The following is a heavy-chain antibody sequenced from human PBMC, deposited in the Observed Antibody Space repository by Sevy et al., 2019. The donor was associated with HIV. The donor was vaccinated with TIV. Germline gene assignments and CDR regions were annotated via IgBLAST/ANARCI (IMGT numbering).Heavy chain of an antibody. CDR3: ARELWPGDY. CDR2: IKQAGSQK. V-gene: IGHV3-7*01. Sequence: GGSLRLSCAASGFTFSDYYMGWVRQAPGKGLEWVANIKQAGSQKNYVDSVKGRVTISRENVKNSLYLQMNRLRVDDTAVYYCARELWPGDYWGQGTLVTVSS. D-gene: IGHD2-21*01. CDR1: GFTFSDYY. J-gene: IGHJ4*02.